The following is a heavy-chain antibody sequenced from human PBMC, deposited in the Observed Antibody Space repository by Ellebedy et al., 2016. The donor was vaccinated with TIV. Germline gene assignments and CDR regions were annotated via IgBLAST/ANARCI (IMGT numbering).Heavy chain of an antibody. CDR2: ISAYNGNT. CDR1: GYTFTGYY. D-gene: IGHD3-22*01. Sequence: ASVKVSXXASGYTFTGYYMHWVRQAPGQGLEWMGWISAYNGNTNYAQKLQGRVTMTTDTSTSTAYMELRSLRSDDTAVYYCARVHPLYDSSGYFDYWGQGTLVTVSS. CDR3: ARVHPLYDSSGYFDY. J-gene: IGHJ4*02. V-gene: IGHV1-18*04.